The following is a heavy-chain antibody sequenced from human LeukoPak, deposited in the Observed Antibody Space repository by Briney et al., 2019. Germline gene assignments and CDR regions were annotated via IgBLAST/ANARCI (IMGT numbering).Heavy chain of an antibody. V-gene: IGHV4-61*02. Sequence: SETLSLTCTVSGGSISSANFYWSWIRQPAGKGLEWIGRIYTSGSTSYNPSLESRVIISVDTSKNQFSLKLSSVTAADTAVYYCARLWKPRSPVDYWGQGTLVTVSS. J-gene: IGHJ4*02. CDR2: IYTSGST. D-gene: IGHD2-21*01. CDR3: ARLWKPRSPVDY. CDR1: GGSISSANFY.